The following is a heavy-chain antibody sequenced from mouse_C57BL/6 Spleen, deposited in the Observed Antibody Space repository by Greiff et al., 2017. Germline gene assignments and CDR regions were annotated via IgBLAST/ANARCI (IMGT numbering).Heavy chain of an antibody. CDR1: GYTFTEYT. Sequence: VKLMESGAELVKPGASVKLSCKASGYTFTEYTIHWVKQRSGQGLEWIGWFYPGSGSIKYNEKFKDKATLTADKSSSTVYMELSRLTSEDSAVYFCARHAPELRPLYAMDYWGQGTSVTVSS. CDR3: ARHAPELRPLYAMDY. V-gene: IGHV1-62-2*01. CDR2: FYPGSGSI. D-gene: IGHD3-2*02. J-gene: IGHJ4*01.